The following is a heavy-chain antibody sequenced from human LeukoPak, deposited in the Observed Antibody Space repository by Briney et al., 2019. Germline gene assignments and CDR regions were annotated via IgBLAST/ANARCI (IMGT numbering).Heavy chain of an antibody. CDR3: ATIVRGGASFDI. CDR1: GGSISSNY. J-gene: IGHJ3*02. V-gene: IGHV4-59*01. CDR2: MSYSGHS. D-gene: IGHD1-26*01. Sequence: SETLSLTCTVSGGSISSNYCSWIRQSPGKGLEWNAYMSYSGHSNSNPSLRSRVTTSVDTSKNQFSLRLNTVTAADTAVYYCATIVRGGASFDIWGRGTMVTVSS.